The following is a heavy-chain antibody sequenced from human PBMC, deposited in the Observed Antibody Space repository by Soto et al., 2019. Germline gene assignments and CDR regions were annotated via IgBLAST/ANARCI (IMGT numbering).Heavy chain of an antibody. Sequence: PSETLSLTCTVSGGSISSYYWSWIRQPPGKGLEWIGYIYYSGSTNYNPSLKSRVTISVDTSKNQFSLKLSSVTAADTAVYYCARETMVRGVKLYYYYGIDVWGQGTTVTVSS. D-gene: IGHD3-10*01. V-gene: IGHV4-59*01. CDR2: IYYSGST. J-gene: IGHJ6*02. CDR3: ARETMVRGVKLYYYYGIDV. CDR1: GGSISSYY.